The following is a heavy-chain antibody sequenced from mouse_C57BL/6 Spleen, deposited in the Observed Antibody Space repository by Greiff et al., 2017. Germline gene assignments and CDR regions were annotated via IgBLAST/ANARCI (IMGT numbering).Heavy chain of an antibody. CDR3: AKKGSYAMDY. CDR2: IWRGGST. D-gene: IGHD1-1*01. Sequence: VKLMESGPGLVQPSQSLSITCTVSGFSLTSYGVHWVRQPPGKGLEWLGVIWRGGSTDYNAAFMSRLSITKDNSKSQVFFKMNSLQADDTAIYYCAKKGSYAMDYWGQGTSVTVSS. J-gene: IGHJ4*01. CDR1: GFSLTSYG. V-gene: IGHV2-5*01.